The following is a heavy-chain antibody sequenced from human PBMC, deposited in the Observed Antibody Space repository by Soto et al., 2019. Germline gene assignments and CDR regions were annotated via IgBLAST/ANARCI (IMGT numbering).Heavy chain of an antibody. V-gene: IGHV3-48*02. CDR3: ARVGVGAYCGGDCYLDY. CDR1: GFTFSSCS. J-gene: IGHJ4*02. D-gene: IGHD2-21*02. Sequence: GGSLRLSCAASGFTFSSCSMNWVRQAPGKGLEWVSYISSSSSTIYYADSVKGRFTISRDNAKNSLYLQMNSLRDEDTAVYYCARVGVGAYCGGDCYLDYWGQGTLVTVSS. CDR2: ISSSSSTI.